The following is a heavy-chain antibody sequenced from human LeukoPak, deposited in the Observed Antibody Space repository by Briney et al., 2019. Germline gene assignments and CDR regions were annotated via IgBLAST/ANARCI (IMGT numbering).Heavy chain of an antibody. CDR3: ASHRRNLFRGERDYFDY. Sequence: SETLSLTCTVSGGSISSYYWSWIRQPPGKGLEWSGYIDYSGSTNYNPSLKSRVTISVDTSKNQFSLKLSSVTAADTAVYYCASHRRNLFRGERDYFDYWGQGTLVTVSS. CDR1: GGSISSYY. D-gene: IGHD1-14*01. V-gene: IGHV4-59*12. CDR2: IDYSGST. J-gene: IGHJ4*02.